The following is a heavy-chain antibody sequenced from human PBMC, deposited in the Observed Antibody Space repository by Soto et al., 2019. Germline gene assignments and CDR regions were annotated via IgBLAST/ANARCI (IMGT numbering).Heavy chain of an antibody. CDR3: ARGIRIAARWVPYYYYYGMDV. CDR1: GDTFSSYA. CDR2: IIPTFGRT. D-gene: IGHD6-6*01. V-gene: IGHV1-69*13. J-gene: IGHJ6*02. Sequence: SVKVSCKASGDTFSSYAISWVRQAPGKGLEWMGKIIPTFGRTNYAQKFQGRLTISADDSTSTAYMELRSMRSEDTAVYYLARGIRIAARWVPYYYYYGMDVWGQGTTVTVSS.